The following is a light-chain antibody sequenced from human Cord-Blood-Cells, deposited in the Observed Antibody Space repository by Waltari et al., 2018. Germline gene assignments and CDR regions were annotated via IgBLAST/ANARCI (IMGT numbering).Light chain of an antibody. CDR3: QQDNSYAT. CDR1: QSISSW. J-gene: IGKJ4*01. Sequence: DIQMTQSPSTLSASVGDRVTNTCRASQSISSWLAWYQQKPGKTPKLLIYKGYSLESGGPARFNGSGYGTEFTLTNSSRQPDDFATYYCQQDNSYATFGGGTKVEIK. V-gene: IGKV1-5*03. CDR2: KGY.